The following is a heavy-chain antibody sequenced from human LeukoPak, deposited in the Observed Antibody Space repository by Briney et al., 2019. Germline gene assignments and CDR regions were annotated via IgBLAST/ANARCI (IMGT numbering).Heavy chain of an antibody. J-gene: IGHJ4*02. D-gene: IGHD3-22*01. CDR1: GFTFSDYY. V-gene: IGHV3-11*04. CDR2: ISSSGSTI. Sequence: GGSLRLSCAASGFTFSDYYMSWISQAPGKGLEWVSYISSSGSTIYYADSVKGRFTISRDNAKNSLYLQMNSLRAEDTAVYYCARERGSYYDSSGYYYFDYWGQGTLVTVSS. CDR3: ARERGSYYDSSGYYYFDY.